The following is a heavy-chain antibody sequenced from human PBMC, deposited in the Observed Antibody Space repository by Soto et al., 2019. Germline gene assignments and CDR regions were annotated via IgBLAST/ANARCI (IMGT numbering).Heavy chain of an antibody. Sequence: PGWFLRLSCGASGFTFSSYAMSWVRKAPWQGLEWVSAISGSGGSTYYADSVKGRFTIYRDNSKNTLYLQMNSLRAEDTAVYYCAKCRGSTSCHFDPWGQGILVSVSS. D-gene: IGHD2-2*01. CDR2: ISGSGGST. CDR3: AKCRGSTSCHFDP. J-gene: IGHJ5*02. CDR1: GFTFSSYA. V-gene: IGHV3-23*01.